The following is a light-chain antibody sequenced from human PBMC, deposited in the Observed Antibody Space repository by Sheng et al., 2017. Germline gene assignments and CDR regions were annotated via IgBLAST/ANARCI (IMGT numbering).Light chain of an antibody. J-gene: IGKJ1*01. CDR2: GAS. CDR3: QQYNDRPPWT. V-gene: IGKV3-15*01. Sequence: ELVLTQSPATLSVSPGDRATLSCRASQSLKSALAWYHQKPGQSPRLLIYGASVRATGVPAKFSGSGSGTEFTLTISSLQSEDSAVYFCQQYNDRPPWTFGQGTKVEIK. CDR1: QSLKSA.